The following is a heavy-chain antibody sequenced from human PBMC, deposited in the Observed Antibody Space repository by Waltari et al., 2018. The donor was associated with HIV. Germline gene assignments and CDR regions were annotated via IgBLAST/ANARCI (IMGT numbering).Heavy chain of an antibody. J-gene: IGHJ4*02. CDR2: INTNTRNP. V-gene: IGHV7-4-1*02. Sequence: QVQLVQSGSELKKPGTSVKLSCKSSGYTFTTNSLNWVRQAPGQGLEWMGWINTNTRNPMYAQGFTGRFVFSVDTSVSTAYLQISSLKAEDTAVYYCVRDGGRSRAFGYWGQRTLVTVSS. CDR1: GYTFTTNS. D-gene: IGHD3-10*01. CDR3: VRDGGRSRAFGY.